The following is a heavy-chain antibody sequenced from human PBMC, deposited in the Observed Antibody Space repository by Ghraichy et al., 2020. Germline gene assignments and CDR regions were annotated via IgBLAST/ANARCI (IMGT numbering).Heavy chain of an antibody. V-gene: IGHV3-23*01. CDR1: GFTFSSYA. CDR3: AKGPEDDFWSGSYFDY. J-gene: IGHJ4*02. CDR2: ISGSGGST. D-gene: IGHD3-3*01. Sequence: GGSLRLSCAASGFTFSSYAMSWVRQAPGKGLEWVSAISGSGGSTYYADSVKGRFTISRDNSKNTLYLQMNSLRAEDTAVYYCAKGPEDDFWSGSYFDYWGQGTLVTVSS.